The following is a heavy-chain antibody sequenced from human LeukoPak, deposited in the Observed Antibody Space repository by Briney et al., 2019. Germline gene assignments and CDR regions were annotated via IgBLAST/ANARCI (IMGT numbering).Heavy chain of an antibody. Sequence: ASVKVSCNVSGYTLTELSMHWVRQAPGKGLEWMGGFDPEDGETIYAQKFQGRVTMTEDTSTDTAYMELSSLRSEDTAVYYCATAYSGSTNWFDPWGQGTLVTVSS. J-gene: IGHJ5*02. CDR1: GYTLTELS. V-gene: IGHV1-24*01. CDR3: ATAYSGSTNWFDP. D-gene: IGHD1-26*01. CDR2: FDPEDGET.